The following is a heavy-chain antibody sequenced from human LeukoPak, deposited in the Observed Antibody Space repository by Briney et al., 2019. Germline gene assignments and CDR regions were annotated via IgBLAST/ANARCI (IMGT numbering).Heavy chain of an antibody. CDR3: AREIGEFDY. CDR1: GFSFSSFA. V-gene: IGHV3-23*01. Sequence: GGSLRLSCAASGFSFSSFAMSWVRQAPGKGLEWVSTISGSGGATYHVDSVKGRFTISRDNSKNTLYLQMNSLSAEDTAVYYCAREIGEFDYWGQGTLVTVSS. CDR2: ISGSGGAT. J-gene: IGHJ4*02. D-gene: IGHD3-3*01.